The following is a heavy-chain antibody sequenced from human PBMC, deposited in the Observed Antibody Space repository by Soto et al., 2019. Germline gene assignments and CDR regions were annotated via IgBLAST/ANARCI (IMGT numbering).Heavy chain of an antibody. CDR3: ARGGAVATPAHFDH. Sequence: SETLSLTCTVSGDSINNYYWSWMRLPAGKGLEWIGRIYSNGNTYYNPSLKSRVSMSVDTSKNQFSLILKSVTAADTAVYYCARGGAVATPAHFDHWGQGTLVTVSS. V-gene: IGHV4-4*07. CDR2: IYSNGNT. J-gene: IGHJ4*02. D-gene: IGHD5-12*01. CDR1: GDSINNYY.